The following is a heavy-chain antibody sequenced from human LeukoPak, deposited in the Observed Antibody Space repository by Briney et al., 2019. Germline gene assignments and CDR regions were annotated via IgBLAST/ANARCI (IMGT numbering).Heavy chain of an antibody. CDR2: INPNSGGT. CDR1: GYTFTVYY. CDR3: ARANDYYADAFDI. J-gene: IGHJ3*02. Sequence: GASVNVSCKASGYTFTVYYMHWVRQAPGQGLEWMGWINPNSGGTNYAQKFQGRVAMTRDTSISTAYMELSRLRSDDTAVYYCARANDYYADAFDIWGQGTMVTVSS. D-gene: IGHD3-10*01. V-gene: IGHV1-2*02.